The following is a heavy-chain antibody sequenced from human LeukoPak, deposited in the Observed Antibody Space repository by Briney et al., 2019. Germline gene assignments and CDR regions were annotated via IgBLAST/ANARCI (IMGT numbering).Heavy chain of an antibody. D-gene: IGHD6-13*01. V-gene: IGHV3-30-3*01. CDR1: GFTFSSYA. CDR3: ARDLGGQQLVDY. Sequence: GGSLRLSCAASGFTFSSYAMHWVRQAPGKGLEWVAVISYDGSNKYYADSVKGRFTISRDNSKNTLYLQMNSLRAEDTAVYYCARDLGGQQLVDYWGQGTLVTVSS. J-gene: IGHJ4*02. CDR2: ISYDGSNK.